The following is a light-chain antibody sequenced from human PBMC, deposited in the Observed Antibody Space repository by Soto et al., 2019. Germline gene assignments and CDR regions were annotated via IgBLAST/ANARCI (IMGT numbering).Light chain of an antibody. Sequence: EIVLTQSPATWPLSQGERPTLSGRAGKSFGTYLAGYHQKPGQPPRLLFYDASTRATGIPARFSGSGPGTDFTLTINSLEPEDFAVYYCQQRSKMYTFGQGTKLEIK. V-gene: IGKV3D-11*02. J-gene: IGKJ2*01. CDR3: QQRSKMYT. CDR2: DAS. CDR1: KSFGTY.